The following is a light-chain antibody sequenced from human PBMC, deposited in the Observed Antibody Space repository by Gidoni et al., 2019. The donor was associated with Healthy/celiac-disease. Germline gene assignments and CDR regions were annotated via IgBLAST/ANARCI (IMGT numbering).Light chain of an antibody. V-gene: IGKV1-5*03. CDR3: KQYNSYSWT. CDR2: KAS. CDR1: QSISSW. J-gene: IGKJ1*01. Sequence: DIQMTQSPSTLSASVGDRVTSTCRASQSISSWLAWYQQKPGKAPKLLIYKASSLESGVPSRFSGSGSGTEFTLNISSLQPDDFATYYCKQYNSYSWTFXQXTKVEIK.